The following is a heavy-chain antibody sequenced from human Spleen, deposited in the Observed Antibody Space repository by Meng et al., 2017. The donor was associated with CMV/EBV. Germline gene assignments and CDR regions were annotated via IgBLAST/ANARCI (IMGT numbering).Heavy chain of an antibody. CDR2: ISWDGGST. V-gene: IGHV3-43*01. CDR3: AKASGGDYPDYFDY. D-gene: IGHD4-17*01. J-gene: IGHJ4*02. Sequence: ESLKISCAASGFTFDDYTMHWVRQAPGKGLEWVSLISWDGGSTYYADSVKGRFTISRDNSKNSLYLQMNSLRTEDTALYYCAKASGGDYPDYFDYWGQGTLVTVSS. CDR1: GFTFDDYT.